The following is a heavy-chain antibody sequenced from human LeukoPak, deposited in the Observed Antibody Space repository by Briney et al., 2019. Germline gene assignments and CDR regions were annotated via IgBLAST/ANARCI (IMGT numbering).Heavy chain of an antibody. J-gene: IGHJ6*03. Sequence: GGSPRLSCAASGFTFSGYWMHWVRQVPGKGLLWLSRINGDGSTTNYADSVKGRFTISRDNAKNTVYLQMNSLRAEDTAVYYCARDQYYYYMGVWGKGTTVSVSS. CDR1: GFTFSGYW. V-gene: IGHV3-74*01. CDR2: INGDGSTT. CDR3: ARDQYYYYMGV.